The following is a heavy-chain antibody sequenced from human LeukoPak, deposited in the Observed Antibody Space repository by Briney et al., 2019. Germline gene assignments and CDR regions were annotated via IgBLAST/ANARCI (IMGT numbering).Heavy chain of an antibody. CDR3: AKSQEREHIVVVTAIQFGMDV. D-gene: IGHD2-21*02. V-gene: IGHV3-23*01. J-gene: IGHJ6*02. Sequence: GGSLRLSCAASGFTFSSEWMHWVRQAPGKGLEWVSAISGSGGSTYYADSVKGRFTISRDNSKNTLYLQMNSLRAEDTAVYYCAKSQEREHIVVVTAIQFGMDVWGQGTTVTVSS. CDR1: GFTFSSEW. CDR2: ISGSGGST.